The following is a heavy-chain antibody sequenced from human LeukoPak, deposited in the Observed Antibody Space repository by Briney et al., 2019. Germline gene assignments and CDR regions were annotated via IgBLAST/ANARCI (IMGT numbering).Heavy chain of an antibody. V-gene: IGHV6-1*01. CDR2: TYYRFKWYN. D-gene: IGHD7-27*01. Sequence: SQTLSLTCAISGDSVSSNSAAWNWFRQSPSRGPEWLGRTYYRFKWYNDYAVSVKSRITINADTSKNQFSLQLSSVTPEDTAVYYCAGGTGVFDCWGQGTLVIVSS. CDR1: GDSVSSNSAA. J-gene: IGHJ4*02. CDR3: AGGTGVFDC.